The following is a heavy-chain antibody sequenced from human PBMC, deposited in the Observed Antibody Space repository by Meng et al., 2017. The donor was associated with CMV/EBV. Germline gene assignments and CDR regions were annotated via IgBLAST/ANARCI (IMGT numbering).Heavy chain of an antibody. CDR1: GGSISIYS. J-gene: IGHJ4*02. V-gene: IGHV4-4*07. CDR2: IYTSGST. CDR3: ARGPEVDYGDYVGLDY. Sequence: VELEQSGPGMLKLSETICLPCTVFGGSISIYSWSWIRQPAGKGLEWIGRIYTSGSTNYNPSLKSRVTMSVDTSKNQFSLKLSSVTAADTAVYYCARGPEVDYGDYVGLDYWGQGTLVTVSS. D-gene: IGHD4-17*01.